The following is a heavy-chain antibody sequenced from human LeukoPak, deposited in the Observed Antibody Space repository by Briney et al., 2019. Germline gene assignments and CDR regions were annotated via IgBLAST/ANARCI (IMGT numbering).Heavy chain of an antibody. D-gene: IGHD6-19*01. CDR3: ARGSSGWLFSEFDY. CDR2: ISSNGGST. Sequence: GGSLRLSCAASGFTFSSYAMHWVRQAPGKGLEYVSAISSNGGSTYYADSVKGRFTISRDNSKNTLYLQMGSLRAEDMAVYYCARGSSGWLFSEFDYWGQGTLVTASS. J-gene: IGHJ4*02. V-gene: IGHV3-64*02. CDR1: GFTFSSYA.